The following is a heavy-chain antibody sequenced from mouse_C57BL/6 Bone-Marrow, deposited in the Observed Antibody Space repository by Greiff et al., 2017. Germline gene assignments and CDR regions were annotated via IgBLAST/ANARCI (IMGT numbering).Heavy chain of an antibody. CDR3: ARGGLGLWYFDV. CDR1: GFTFSDYG. J-gene: IGHJ1*03. D-gene: IGHD4-1*01. CDR2: ISSGSSTI. Sequence: EVKLVESGGGLVKPGGSLKLSCAASGFTFSDYGMHWVRQAPEKGLEWVAYISSGSSTIYYADTVKGRFTISRDNAKNTLFLQMTSLRAEDTAMYYSARGGLGLWYFDVWGTGTTVTVSA. V-gene: IGHV5-17*01.